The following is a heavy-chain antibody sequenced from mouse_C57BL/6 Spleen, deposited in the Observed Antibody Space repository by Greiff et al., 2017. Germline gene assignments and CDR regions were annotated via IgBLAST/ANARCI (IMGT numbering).Heavy chain of an antibody. D-gene: IGHD4-1*01. Sequence: VQLQQPGAELVKPGASVKLSCKASGYTFTSYWMQWVKQRPGQGLEWIGEIDPSDSYTNYNQKFKGKATLTVDTSSSTAYMQLSSLTSEDSAVYYCARRRLTGYAMDYWGQGTSVTVSS. CDR2: IDPSDSYT. V-gene: IGHV1-50*01. CDR1: GYTFTSYW. CDR3: ARRRLTGYAMDY. J-gene: IGHJ4*01.